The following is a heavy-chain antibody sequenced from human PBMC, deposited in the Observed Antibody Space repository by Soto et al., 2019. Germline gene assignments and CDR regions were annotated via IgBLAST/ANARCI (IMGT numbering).Heavy chain of an antibody. CDR1: GYTFTGYY. CDR2: INPNSGGT. J-gene: IGHJ3*02. Sequence: GASVKVSCKASGYTFTGYYMHWVRQAPGQGLEWMGWINPNSGGTNYAQKFQGWVTMTRDTSISTAYMELSRLRSDDTAVYYCARGGVTIFGVVIIHWIPKDAFDIWGQGTMVTVSS. D-gene: IGHD3-3*01. CDR3: ARGGVTIFGVVIIHWIPKDAFDI. V-gene: IGHV1-2*04.